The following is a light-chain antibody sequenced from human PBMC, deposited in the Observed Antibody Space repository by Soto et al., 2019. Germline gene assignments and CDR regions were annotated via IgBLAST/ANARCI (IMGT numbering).Light chain of an antibody. Sequence: EIVWAQSTGTLSLSPGERATLSCRASQSVTNSFLAWYQQKPGQAPRLLIYGASRRATGIPDRFTGSGSGTDFTLTISRLEPEDFAVYYCQQYVSSPWAFGQGTKVDIK. CDR1: QSVTNSF. V-gene: IGKV3-20*01. CDR2: GAS. CDR3: QQYVSSPWA. J-gene: IGKJ1*01.